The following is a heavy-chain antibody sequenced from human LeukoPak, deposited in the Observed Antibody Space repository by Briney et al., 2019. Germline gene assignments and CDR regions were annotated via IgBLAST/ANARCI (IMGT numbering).Heavy chain of an antibody. CDR2: ISLGGGTT. CDR1: GFTFSSHA. Sequence: GGSLRLSCAASGFTFSSHAMNWVRQAPGKGLEWVSGISLGGGTTYYADSVKGRFTISRDNSKNTLFLQMDSLRAEDTAIYYCAKDISGWLQSKNYFDCRGQGTLVTVSS. D-gene: IGHD5-24*01. J-gene: IGHJ4*02. CDR3: AKDISGWLQSKNYFDC. V-gene: IGHV3-23*01.